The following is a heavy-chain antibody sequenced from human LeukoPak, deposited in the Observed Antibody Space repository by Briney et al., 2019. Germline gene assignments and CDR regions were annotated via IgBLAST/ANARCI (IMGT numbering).Heavy chain of an antibody. V-gene: IGHV3-21*01. CDR3: ARDDMDYDSSGYYYYFDY. D-gene: IGHD3-22*01. Sequence: GGSLRLSCAASGFTFSSYSMNWVRQAPGKGLEWVSSISSSSSYIYYADSVKGRFTISRDNAKSPLYLQMNSLRAEDTAVYYCARDDMDYDSSGYYYYFDYWGQGTLVTVSS. CDR1: GFTFSSYS. CDR2: ISSSSSYI. J-gene: IGHJ4*02.